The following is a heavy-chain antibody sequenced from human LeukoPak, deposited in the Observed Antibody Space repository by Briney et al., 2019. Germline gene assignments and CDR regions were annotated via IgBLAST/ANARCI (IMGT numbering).Heavy chain of an antibody. V-gene: IGHV4-31*03. D-gene: IGHD6-19*01. Sequence: SETLPLTCTVSGGSISSGGYYWSWIRQHPGKGLEWIGYIYYSGSTYYNPSLKSRVTISVDTSKNQFSLKLSSVTAADTAVYYCARHVPHGLGVAVAGFDYWGQGTLVTVSS. CDR2: IYYSGST. CDR1: GGSISSGGYY. CDR3: ARHVPHGLGVAVAGFDY. J-gene: IGHJ4*02.